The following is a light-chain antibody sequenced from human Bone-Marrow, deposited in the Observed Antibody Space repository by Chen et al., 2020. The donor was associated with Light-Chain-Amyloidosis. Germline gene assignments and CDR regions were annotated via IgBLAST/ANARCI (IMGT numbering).Light chain of an antibody. CDR3: QQYGTSPLT. J-gene: IGKJ4*01. Sequence: EIVLTQSPGSLSLSTGEGANLSSSTSQTIRSNYLTWYQQKFGQAPRLLIYGSSSRATGIPDRFTGSGSGTDFTLTINRLEPEDFAMYYCQQYGTSPLTFGVGTKVEIK. CDR1: QTIRSNY. CDR2: GSS. V-gene: IGKV3-20*01.